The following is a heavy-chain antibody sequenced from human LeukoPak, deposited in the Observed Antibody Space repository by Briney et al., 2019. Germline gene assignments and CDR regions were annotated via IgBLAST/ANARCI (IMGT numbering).Heavy chain of an antibody. CDR3: ARGIVVPAAMKYYDFWSGYWDYYYYYMDV. V-gene: IGHV6-1*01. D-gene: IGHD3-3*01. CDR2: TYYRSKWYN. CDR1: GDSVSSNSAA. Sequence: SQTLSLTCAISGDSVSSNSAAWNWIRRSPSRGLEWLGRTYYRSKWYNDYAVSVKSRITINPDTSKNQFSLQLNSVTPEDTAVYYCARGIVVPAAMKYYDFWSGYWDYYYYYMDVWGKGTTVTVSS. J-gene: IGHJ6*03.